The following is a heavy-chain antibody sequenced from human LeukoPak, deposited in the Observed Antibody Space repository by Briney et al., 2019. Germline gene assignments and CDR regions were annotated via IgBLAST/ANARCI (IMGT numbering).Heavy chain of an antibody. CDR2: INPNSGGT. J-gene: IGHJ5*02. V-gene: IGHV1-2*02. CDR3: ARDHCGATSCEYNWFDP. CDR1: GYTFTGYY. Sequence: ASVKVSCKASGYTFTGYYMHWVRQAPGQGLEWMGWINPNSGGTNYAQKFQGRVTMTRDTSISTAYMELSRLRPDDTAVYYCARDHCGATSCEYNWFDPWGQGTLVTVSS. D-gene: IGHD2-2*01.